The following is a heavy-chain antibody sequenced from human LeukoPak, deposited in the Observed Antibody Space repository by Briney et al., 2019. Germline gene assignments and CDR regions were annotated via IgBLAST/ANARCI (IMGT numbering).Heavy chain of an antibody. D-gene: IGHD2-15*01. Sequence: SETLSLTCTVSGDSISSSSYYWGWIRQPPGKGLEWIGSMYYSGSTYYNPSLKSRLTISVDTSKNQFSLKLSSVTAADTAVYYCARDSRYCSGGNCYLRFDYWGQGTLVTVSS. CDR2: MYYSGST. CDR3: ARDSRYCSGGNCYLRFDY. J-gene: IGHJ4*02. V-gene: IGHV4-39*07. CDR1: GDSISSSSYY.